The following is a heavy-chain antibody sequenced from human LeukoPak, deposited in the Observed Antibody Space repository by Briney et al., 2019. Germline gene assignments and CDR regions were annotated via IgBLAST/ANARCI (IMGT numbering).Heavy chain of an antibody. CDR3: AKDTSIGRYCTNGVCSPFDY. V-gene: IGHV3-23*01. J-gene: IGHJ4*02. D-gene: IGHD2-8*01. CDR2: ISVTGGAT. Sequence: GGSLRLSCAGSGFTFSSYVMSWVRQAPGKGLEWVSAISVTGGATYVADSVKGRFNISRDNSKSTLYLQMNSLRAEDTAVDYCAKDTSIGRYCTNGVCSPFDYWGQGTLVTVSS. CDR1: GFTFSSYV.